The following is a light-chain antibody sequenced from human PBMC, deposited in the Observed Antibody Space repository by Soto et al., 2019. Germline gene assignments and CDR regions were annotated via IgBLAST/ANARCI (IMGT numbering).Light chain of an antibody. V-gene: IGKV1D-12*01. CDR2: SAS. CDR3: QQADSFPWT. J-gene: IGKJ1*01. Sequence: DIQMTQSPSSVSASVGDRVTITCRASQAISSWLAWYQQKPGTAPNLLIYSASALHRGVPSRFSGSGSGADFTLTVSSLQPEDSATYYCQQADSFPWTFGQGTKVDIK. CDR1: QAISSW.